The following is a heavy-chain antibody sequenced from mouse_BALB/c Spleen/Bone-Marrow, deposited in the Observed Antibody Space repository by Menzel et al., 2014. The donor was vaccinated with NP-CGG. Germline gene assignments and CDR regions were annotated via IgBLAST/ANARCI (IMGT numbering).Heavy chain of an antibody. CDR3: ASRDSSGYVPDY. D-gene: IGHD3-2*01. J-gene: IGHJ2*01. V-gene: IGHV1S132*01. CDR1: GYTFTSYW. Sequence: VKLMESGAELVKPGASVKLSCKTSGYTFTSYWIQWVKQRPGQGLGWIGEIFPGTGTTYYNEKFKGKATLTIDTSSSTASMQLSSLTSEDSAVYFCASRDSSGYVPDYWGQGTTLTVSS. CDR2: IFPGTGTT.